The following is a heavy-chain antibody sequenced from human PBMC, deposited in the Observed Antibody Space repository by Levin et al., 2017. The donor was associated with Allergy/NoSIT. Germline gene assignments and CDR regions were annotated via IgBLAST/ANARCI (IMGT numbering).Heavy chain of an antibody. D-gene: IGHD3-22*01. CDR2: IYPGDSDT. CDR1: GYSFTSYW. CDR3: ARVSPPNYYDSSGYYPNWYFDL. V-gene: IGHV5-51*01. Sequence: GGSLRLSCKGSGYSFTSYWIGWVRQMPGKGLEWMGIIYPGDSDTRYSPSFQGQVTISADKSIRTAYLQWSSLKASDTAMYYCARVSPPNYYDSSGYYPNWYFDLWGRGTLVTVSS. J-gene: IGHJ2*01.